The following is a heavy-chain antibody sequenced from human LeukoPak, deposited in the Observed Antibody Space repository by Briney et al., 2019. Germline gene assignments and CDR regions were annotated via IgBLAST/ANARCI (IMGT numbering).Heavy chain of an antibody. D-gene: IGHD6-13*01. CDR1: GYTFSNYA. CDR3: ARGYSSSWSFDY. CDR2: ISHNGDRI. J-gene: IGHJ4*02. Sequence: PGGSLRLSCAASGYTFSNYAMTWVRQAPGKRLEWVSGISHNGDRIYYADSVKGRFTISRDNSKNTLYLQMNSLRAEDTAVYYCARGYSSSWSFDYWGQGTLVTVSS. V-gene: IGHV3-23*01.